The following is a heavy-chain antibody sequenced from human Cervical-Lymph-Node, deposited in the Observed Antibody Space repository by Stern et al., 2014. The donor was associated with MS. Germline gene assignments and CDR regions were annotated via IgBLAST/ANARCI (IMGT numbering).Heavy chain of an antibody. CDR2: ISYDGSNK. J-gene: IGHJ4*02. CDR1: GFTFSSYA. D-gene: IGHD3-3*01. V-gene: IGHV3-30*01. Sequence: DQLVESGGGVVQPGRSLRLSCAASGFTFSSYAMHWVRQAPGKGLEWVAVISYDGSNKYYADSVKGRFTISRDNSKNTLYLQMNSLRAEDTAVYYCARGPPIFGVVPLDYWGQGTLVTVSS. CDR3: ARGPPIFGVVPLDY.